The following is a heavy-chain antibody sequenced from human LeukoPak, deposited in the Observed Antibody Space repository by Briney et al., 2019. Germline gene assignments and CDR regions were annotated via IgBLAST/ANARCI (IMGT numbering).Heavy chain of an antibody. CDR2: IAPSDSYT. V-gene: IGHV5-10-1*01. Sequence: GESLRISCKGSGYSFTTYWISWVRQMPGKGLEWMGRIAPSDSYTYYSPSFQGHVTISVDKSINTAYLQWTSLRASDTAMYYCARRLASCGGDCYSFDYWGQGTLVTVSS. J-gene: IGHJ4*02. CDR1: GYSFTTYW. D-gene: IGHD2-21*02. CDR3: ARRLASCGGDCYSFDY.